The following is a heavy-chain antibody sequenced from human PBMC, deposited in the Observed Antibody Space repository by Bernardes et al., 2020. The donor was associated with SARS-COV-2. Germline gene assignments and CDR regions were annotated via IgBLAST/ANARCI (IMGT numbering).Heavy chain of an antibody. CDR3: ARDWVQLEPLFGGSIPYYFDY. CDR1: GFTFSSYW. V-gene: IGHV3-7*01. J-gene: IGHJ4*02. CDR2: IKQDGSEK. D-gene: IGHD1-1*01. Sequence: GGSLRLSCAASGFTFSSYWMSWVRQAPGKGLEWVANIKQDGSEKYYADSVKGRFTISRDNAKNSLYLQMNSLRAEDTAVYYCARDWVQLEPLFGGSIPYYFDYWGQGTLVTISS.